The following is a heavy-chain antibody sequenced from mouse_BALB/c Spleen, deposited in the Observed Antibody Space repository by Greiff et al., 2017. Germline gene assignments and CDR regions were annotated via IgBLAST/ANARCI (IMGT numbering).Heavy chain of an antibody. CDR1: GFSLTSYG. D-gene: IGHD6-5*01. J-gene: IGHJ3*01. CDR2: IWAGGST. Sequence: VQLKESGPGLVAPSQSLSITCTVSGFSLTSYGVHWVRQPPGKGLEWLGVIWAGGSTNYNSALMSRLSISKDNSKSQVFLKMNSLQTDDTAMYYCARDLSYGAYWGQGTLVTVSA. V-gene: IGHV2-9*02. CDR3: ARDLSYGAY.